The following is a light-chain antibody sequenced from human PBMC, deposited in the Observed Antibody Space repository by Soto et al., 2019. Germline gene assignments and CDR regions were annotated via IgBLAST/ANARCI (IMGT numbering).Light chain of an antibody. V-gene: IGLV2-14*01. Sequence: QSVLTQPASVSGSPGQSITISCTGTSSDVGGYNYVSWYQQHPGKAPKLLIYEVTNRPSGDSNRFTGSKSGNTASLTISGLQAEDEADYYCGSYTSNSTHFVFGTGTKVTVL. CDR1: SSDVGGYNY. CDR3: GSYTSNSTHFV. J-gene: IGLJ1*01. CDR2: EVT.